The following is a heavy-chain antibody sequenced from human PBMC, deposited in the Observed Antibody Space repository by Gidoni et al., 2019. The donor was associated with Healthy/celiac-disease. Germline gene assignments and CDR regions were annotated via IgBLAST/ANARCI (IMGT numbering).Heavy chain of an antibody. Sequence: QVQLVESGGGVVQPGSSLRLSCAASGFPFSSYGMHWVRQAPGKGLEWVAVIWYDGSNKYYADSVKGRFTISRDNSKNTLYLQMNSLRAEDTAVYYCARDPKVAGPHPYNWFDPWGQGTLVTVSS. CDR3: ARDPKVAGPHPYNWFDP. CDR1: GFPFSSYG. CDR2: IWYDGSNK. J-gene: IGHJ5*02. V-gene: IGHV3-33*01. D-gene: IGHD6-19*01.